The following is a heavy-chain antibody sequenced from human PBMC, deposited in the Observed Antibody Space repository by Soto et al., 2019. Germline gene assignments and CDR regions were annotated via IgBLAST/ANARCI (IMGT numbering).Heavy chain of an antibody. CDR3: AKWGSGGALATYYYYGMDV. CDR2: ISGSGGST. V-gene: IGHV3-23*01. Sequence: GGSLRLSCAASGFTFSSYAMSWVRQAPGKGLEWVSAISGSGGSTYYADSVKGRFTISRDNSKNTLYLQMNSLRAEDTAVYYCAKWGSGGALATYYYYGMDVWGQGTTVTVSS. J-gene: IGHJ6*02. D-gene: IGHD3-10*01. CDR1: GFTFSSYA.